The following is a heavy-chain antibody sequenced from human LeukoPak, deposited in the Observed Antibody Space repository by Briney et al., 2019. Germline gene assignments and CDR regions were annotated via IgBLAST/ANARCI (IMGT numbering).Heavy chain of an antibody. Sequence: PGGSLRLSCAASGFTSSDYYMSWIRQAPGKGLEWVSYISSSGSTIYYADSVKGRFTICRDNAKNSLYLQMNSLRAEDTAVYYCARDGSPFWSGPEVNYYYGMDVWGQGTTVTVSS. CDR1: GFTSSDYY. D-gene: IGHD3-3*01. CDR3: ARDGSPFWSGPEVNYYYGMDV. J-gene: IGHJ6*02. CDR2: ISSSGSTI. V-gene: IGHV3-11*01.